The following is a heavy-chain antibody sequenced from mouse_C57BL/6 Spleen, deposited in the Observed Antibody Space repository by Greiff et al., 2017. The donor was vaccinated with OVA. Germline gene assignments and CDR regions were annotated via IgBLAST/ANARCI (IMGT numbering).Heavy chain of an antibody. D-gene: IGHD3-2*02. CDR3: VRGGAAQSFAY. CDR2: IRSISNNYAT. Sequence: EVKLMESGGGLVQPKGSLKLSCAASGFSFNTYAMNWVRQAPGKGLEWVARIRSISNNYATYYADSVKDRFTISRDDSESMLYLQMNNLKTEDTAMYYCVRGGAAQSFAYWGQGTLVTVSA. J-gene: IGHJ3*01. CDR1: GFSFNTYA. V-gene: IGHV10-1*01.